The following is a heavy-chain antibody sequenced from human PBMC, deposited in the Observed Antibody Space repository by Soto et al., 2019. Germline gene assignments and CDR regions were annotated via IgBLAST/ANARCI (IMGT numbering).Heavy chain of an antibody. Sequence: QVQLVESGGGVVQPGRSLRLSCAASRFTFSSYAMHWVRQAPGKGLEWVAVISYDGSNKYYADSVKGRFTISRDNSKNTLYLQMNSLRAEDTAVYYCARAGVYYGSGSPLAYYGMDVWGQGTTVTVSS. V-gene: IGHV3-30-3*01. CDR3: ARAGVYYGSGSPLAYYGMDV. CDR1: RFTFSSYA. D-gene: IGHD3-10*01. CDR2: ISYDGSNK. J-gene: IGHJ6*02.